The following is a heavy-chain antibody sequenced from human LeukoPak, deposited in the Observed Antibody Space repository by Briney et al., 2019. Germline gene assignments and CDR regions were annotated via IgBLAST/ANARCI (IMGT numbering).Heavy chain of an antibody. J-gene: IGHJ4*02. D-gene: IGHD4-23*01. Sequence: PSETLSLTCAVYGGSFSGYYWSWIRQPPGKGLEWIGEINHSGSTNYNPSLKSRVTISVDTSKNQFSLKLGSVTAADTAVYYCARGGNSADYWGQGTLVTVSS. CDR2: INHSGST. V-gene: IGHV4-34*01. CDR1: GGSFSGYY. CDR3: ARGGNSADY.